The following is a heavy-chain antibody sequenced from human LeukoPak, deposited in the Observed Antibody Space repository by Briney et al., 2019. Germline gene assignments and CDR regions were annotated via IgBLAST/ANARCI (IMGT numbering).Heavy chain of an antibody. CDR3: ARGSSSTSLTFDY. Sequence: PSETLSLTCTVSGGSISSSSYYWGWIRQPPGKGLEWIGSIYYSGSTYYNPSLKGRVTISVDTSKNQFSLKLSSVTAADTAVYYCARGSSSTSLTFDYWGQGTLVTVSS. D-gene: IGHD2-2*01. CDR1: GGSISSSSYY. J-gene: IGHJ4*02. CDR2: IYYSGST. V-gene: IGHV4-39*07.